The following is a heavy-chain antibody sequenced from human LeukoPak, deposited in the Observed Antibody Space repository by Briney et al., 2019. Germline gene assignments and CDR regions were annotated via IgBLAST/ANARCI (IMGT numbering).Heavy chain of an antibody. Sequence: GGSLRLSCAASGFTFSSYSMNWVRQAPGKGLEWVSYITTSSGTIYYADSVKGRFTISRDNAKNSLYLQTNSLRAEDTAVYYCARGYSSSDLDYWGQGTLVTVSS. D-gene: IGHD6-6*01. CDR2: ITTSSGTI. CDR3: ARGYSSSDLDY. CDR1: GFTFSSYS. J-gene: IGHJ4*02. V-gene: IGHV3-48*01.